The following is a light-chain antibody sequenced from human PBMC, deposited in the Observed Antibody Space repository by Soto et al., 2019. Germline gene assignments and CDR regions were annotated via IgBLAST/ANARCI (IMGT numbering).Light chain of an antibody. CDR2: GNN. J-gene: IGLJ1*01. V-gene: IGLV1-40*01. CDR3: QSYDSTLSGDV. Sequence: QSVLTQPPSVSGAPGQRVTISCTGSRSNIEAGYDVHWYQQLPETAPKLLIYGNNNRPSGVPDRFSGSKSGTSASLAITGLQAEDEAEYYCQSYDSTLSGDVFGTGTKLTVL. CDR1: RSNIEAGYD.